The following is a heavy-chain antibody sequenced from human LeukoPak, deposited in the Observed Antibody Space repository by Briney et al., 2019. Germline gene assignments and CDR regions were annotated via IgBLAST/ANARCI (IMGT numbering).Heavy chain of an antibody. CDR2: IYSSGST. J-gene: IGHJ4*02. Sequence: SETLSLTCTVSGGSISSGSYYWSWIRQPAGKGLEWIGRIYSSGSTNYNPSLKSRVTISVDTSKNQFSLKLSSVTAADTAVYYCARSVTIFRVVYGYYFDYWGQGTLVTVSS. D-gene: IGHD3-3*01. V-gene: IGHV4-61*02. CDR1: GGSISSGSYY. CDR3: ARSVTIFRVVYGYYFDY.